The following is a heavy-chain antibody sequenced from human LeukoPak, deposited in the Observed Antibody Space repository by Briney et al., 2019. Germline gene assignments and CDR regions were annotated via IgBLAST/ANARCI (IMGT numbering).Heavy chain of an antibody. D-gene: IGHD4-17*01. CDR1: GYSISSGYY. J-gene: IGHJ4*02. Sequence: SETLSLTCTVSGYSISSGYYWGWIRQPPGKGLEWIGSISYSGSTYYNPSLKSRVTISVDTSKNQFSLKLSSLTAADTAVYYCARGKYGEYYFDYWGQGTLVTVSS. CDR2: ISYSGST. CDR3: ARGKYGEYYFDY. V-gene: IGHV4-38-2*02.